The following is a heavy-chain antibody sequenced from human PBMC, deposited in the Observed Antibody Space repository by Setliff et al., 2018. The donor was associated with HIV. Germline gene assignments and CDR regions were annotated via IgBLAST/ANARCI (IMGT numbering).Heavy chain of an antibody. CDR1: GGSINTYY. D-gene: IGHD3-10*01. CDR3: ARPSNYGSGSYGAFDI. CDR2: IYYSGST. Sequence: PSETLSLTCTVSGGSINTYYWSWIRQPPGEGLEWIGYIYYSGSTNYNPSLKSRVTISVDTSKNQFSLKLKSATAAATAVYYCARPSNYGSGSYGAFDIWGQGTMVTVSS. J-gene: IGHJ3*02. V-gene: IGHV4-59*08.